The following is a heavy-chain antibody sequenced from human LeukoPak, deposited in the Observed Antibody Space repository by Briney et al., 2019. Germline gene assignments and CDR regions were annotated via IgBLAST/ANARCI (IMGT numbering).Heavy chain of an antibody. V-gene: IGHV3-30*02. CDR1: GFTFSFYG. J-gene: IGHJ4*02. Sequence: GGSLRLSCATSGFTFSFYGMHWVRQAPGKGLEWVAFIQYDGSYKFYADSVQGRFSISRDNSKNTLFLQMNGLRAEDTAVYYCAKTSDQLLSPKFDFGGQGTRVPVSS. CDR2: IQYDGSYK. D-gene: IGHD2/OR15-2a*01. CDR3: AKTSDQLLSPKFDF.